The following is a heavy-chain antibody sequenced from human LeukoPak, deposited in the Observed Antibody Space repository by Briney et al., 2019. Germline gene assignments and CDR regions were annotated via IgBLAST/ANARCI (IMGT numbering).Heavy chain of an antibody. J-gene: IGHJ5*02. D-gene: IGHD3-10*01. V-gene: IGHV4-4*07. Sequence: PSETLSLICSVSGGSISSYYWSWIRQPAGTALEWIGRNYTRGTITYNPSLKSRVTTAVDTSKNQFSLKLSSVTAADTAVYYCARDSGTTGEVKFDPWGQGTLVTVSS. CDR3: ARDSGTTGEVKFDP. CDR1: GGSISSYY. CDR2: NYTRGTI.